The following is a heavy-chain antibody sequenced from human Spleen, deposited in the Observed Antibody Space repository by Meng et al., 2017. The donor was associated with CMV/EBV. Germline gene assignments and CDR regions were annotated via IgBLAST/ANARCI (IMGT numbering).Heavy chain of an antibody. V-gene: IGHV4-61*01. CDR1: GGSVSSGSYH. J-gene: IGHJ3*02. CDR2: IYYSGST. CDR3: ARDILERNAFDM. D-gene: IGHD1-1*01. Sequence: SETLSLTCTVSGGSVSSGSYHWSWIRQSPEKGLEYIGYIYYSGSTNYNPSLKSRVTISVDTSKNQFSLKLSSVTAADTAVFYCARDILERNAFDMWGQGTMVTVSS.